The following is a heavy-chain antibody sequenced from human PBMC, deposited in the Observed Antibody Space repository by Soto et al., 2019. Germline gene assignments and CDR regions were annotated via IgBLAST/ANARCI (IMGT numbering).Heavy chain of an antibody. V-gene: IGHV3-23*01. D-gene: IGHD6-13*01. J-gene: IGHJ4*02. Sequence: GGSVRLSCAASGFTFSNYAVTWVRQALGKGLEWVSTISDSGGSTYYADSVKGRFTISRDNSKNTLYLQMNSLRAEDTAVYYCAKDQGSSWYEIDYWGQGTLVTVS. CDR1: GFTFSNYA. CDR3: AKDQGSSWYEIDY. CDR2: ISDSGGST.